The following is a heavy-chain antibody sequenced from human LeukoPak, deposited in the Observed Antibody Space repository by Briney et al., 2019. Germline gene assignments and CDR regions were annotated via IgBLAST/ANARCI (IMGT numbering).Heavy chain of an antibody. Sequence: GGSLRLSCTASGFTFSSHRMNWVRQAPGKGLEWVSAISGSGGSTYYADSVKGRFTISRDNSKNTLYLQMNSLRAEDTAVYYCTTGASYYDSTGSTFQHWGQGTLVTVSS. CDR1: GFTFSSHR. CDR2: ISGSGGST. J-gene: IGHJ1*01. CDR3: TTGASYYDSTGSTFQH. D-gene: IGHD3-22*01. V-gene: IGHV3-23*01.